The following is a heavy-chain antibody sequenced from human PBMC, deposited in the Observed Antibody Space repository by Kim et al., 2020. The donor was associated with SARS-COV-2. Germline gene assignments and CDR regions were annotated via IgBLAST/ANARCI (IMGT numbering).Heavy chain of an antibody. CDR2: ISSNGGST. CDR3: VNPRGYSYGDY. D-gene: IGHD5-18*01. CDR1: GFTFSSYA. V-gene: IGHV3-64D*06. J-gene: IGHJ4*02. Sequence: GGSLRLSCSASGFTFSSYAMHWVRQAPGKGLEYVSAISSNGGSTYYADSVKGRFTISRDNSKNTLYLQMSSLRAEDTAVYYCVNPRGYSYGDYWGQGTLVTVSS.